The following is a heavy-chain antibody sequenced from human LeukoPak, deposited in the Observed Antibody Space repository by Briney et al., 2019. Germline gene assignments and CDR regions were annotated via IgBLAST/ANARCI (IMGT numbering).Heavy chain of an antibody. Sequence: PGRSLRLSCLASGFNFGDYGVAWVRQAPGGGLDWGGFIISKGFGGTAEYAASVKGRFTISRDDSKSIAYLQMTSLKTDDTAVYYCTKTESPHGYPFVSDYWGQGTLVSVSS. CDR1: GFNFGDYG. V-gene: IGHV3-49*04. CDR3: TKTESPHGYPFVSDY. D-gene: IGHD5-18*01. CDR2: IISKGFGGTA. J-gene: IGHJ4*02.